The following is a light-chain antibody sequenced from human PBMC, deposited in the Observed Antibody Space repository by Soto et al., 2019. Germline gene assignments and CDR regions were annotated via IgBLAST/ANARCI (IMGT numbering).Light chain of an antibody. V-gene: IGKV3D-15*01. CDR1: QSVSSN. CDR3: QQSYTTPLT. Sequence: EIVMTQSPATLSVSPGDGATLSCRASQSVSSNLAWYQQKPGQAPRLLIYGASTRPTGIPARFSGSGSGTEFTLTISSLQSEDFAVYYCQQSYTTPLTFGGGTKVEI. J-gene: IGKJ4*01. CDR2: GAS.